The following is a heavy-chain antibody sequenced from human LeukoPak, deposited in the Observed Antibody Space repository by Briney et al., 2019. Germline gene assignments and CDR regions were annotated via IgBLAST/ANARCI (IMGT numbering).Heavy chain of an antibody. V-gene: IGHV1-2*02. Sequence: ASVKVSCKASGYTFTGYYMHWVRQAPGQGLEWMGWINPNSGGTNYAQKFQGRVTTTRDTSISTAYMELNRLRSDDTAVYYYSRTIFWSGYPHFDSWRQGTLVTVSS. CDR2: INPNSGGT. CDR1: GYTFTGYY. CDR3: SRTIFWSGYPHFDS. J-gene: IGHJ4*02. D-gene: IGHD3-3*01.